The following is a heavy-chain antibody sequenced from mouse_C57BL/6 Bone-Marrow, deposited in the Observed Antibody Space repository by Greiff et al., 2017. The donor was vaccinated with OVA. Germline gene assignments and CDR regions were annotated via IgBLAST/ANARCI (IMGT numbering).Heavy chain of an antibody. CDR1: GFTFSSYA. CDR2: ISSGGDYI. CDR3: TRLLDAMDY. J-gene: IGHJ4*01. V-gene: IGHV5-9-1*02. Sequence: EVKLMESGEGLVKPGGSLKLSCAASGFTFSSYAMSWVRQTPEKRLEWVAYISSGGDYIYYADTVKGRCTISRDNARNTLYLQMSSLKSEDTAMYYCTRLLDAMDYWGQGTSVTVSS. D-gene: IGHD2-1*01.